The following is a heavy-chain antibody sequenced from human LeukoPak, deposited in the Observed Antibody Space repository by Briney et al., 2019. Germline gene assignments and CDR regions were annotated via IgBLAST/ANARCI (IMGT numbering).Heavy chain of an antibody. Sequence: SETLSLTCTVSGGSISSYYWSWIRQPPGKGLEWIGYIYYSGSTNYNPSLKSRVTISVDTSKNQFSLKLSSVTAADTAVYYCARLQRGYYDSSGYSPYFQHWGQGTLVTVSS. D-gene: IGHD3-22*01. J-gene: IGHJ1*01. CDR1: GGSISSYY. CDR3: ARLQRGYYDSSGYSPYFQH. CDR2: IYYSGST. V-gene: IGHV4-59*08.